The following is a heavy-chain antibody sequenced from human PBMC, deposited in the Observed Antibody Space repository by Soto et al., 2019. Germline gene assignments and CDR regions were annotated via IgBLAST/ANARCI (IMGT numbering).Heavy chain of an antibody. D-gene: IGHD2-2*01. CDR2: ISPMFGAA. J-gene: IGHJ4*02. Sequence: QVQLVQSGAEMKKPGSSVKVSCQSSGGTFNTYAMNWVRQAPGQGPEWMGDISPMFGAANYAPKFQGRVTIPADESAGTSYLQLSSLTSDDTALYFCAREVQVHTPAFVYWGQGNRVTVSS. CDR1: GGTFNTYA. CDR3: AREVQVHTPAFVY. V-gene: IGHV1-69*19.